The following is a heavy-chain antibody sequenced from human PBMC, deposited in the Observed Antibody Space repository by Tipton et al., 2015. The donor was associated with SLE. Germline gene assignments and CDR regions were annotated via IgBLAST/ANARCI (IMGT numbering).Heavy chain of an antibody. CDR1: GGSFRGYS. Sequence: TLSLTCAVYGGSFRGYSWGWVRQAPGKGLEWIGEISHTGSPNYNPSLKSRVTISIDTSKNHSSLTLNSVIAADTAVYFCARIQVLYYYGSGSYVFDIWGQGSLVTVSS. V-gene: IGHV4-34*01. J-gene: IGHJ4*02. CDR3: ARIQVLYYYGSGSYVFDI. D-gene: IGHD3-10*01. CDR2: ISHTGSP.